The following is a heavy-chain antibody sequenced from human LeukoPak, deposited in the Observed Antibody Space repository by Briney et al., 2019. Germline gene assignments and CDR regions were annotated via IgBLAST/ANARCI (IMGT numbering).Heavy chain of an antibody. Sequence: GASVKVSCKASGYTFTGYYMHWVRRAPGQGLEWMGWINPNSGGTNYAQKFQGRVTMTRDTSISTAYMELSRLRSDDTAVYYCARDESGGAGFDPWGQGTLVTVSS. CDR2: INPNSGGT. CDR3: ARDESGGAGFDP. V-gene: IGHV1-2*02. J-gene: IGHJ5*02. CDR1: GYTFTGYY. D-gene: IGHD1-26*01.